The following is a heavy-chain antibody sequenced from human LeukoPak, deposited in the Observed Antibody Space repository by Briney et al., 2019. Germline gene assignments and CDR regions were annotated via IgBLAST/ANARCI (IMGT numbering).Heavy chain of an antibody. V-gene: IGHV1-69*05. Sequence: GASVKVSCKASGGTFSSYAISWVRQAPGQGLEWMGGIIPIFGTANYAQKFQGRVTITTDESTSTAYMELSSLRSEDTAVYYCTRLRSIGASGHDASNFWGQGTMVTVSS. CDR1: GGTFSSYA. CDR3: TRLRSIGASGHDASNF. D-gene: IGHD6-13*01. J-gene: IGHJ3*01. CDR2: IIPIFGTA.